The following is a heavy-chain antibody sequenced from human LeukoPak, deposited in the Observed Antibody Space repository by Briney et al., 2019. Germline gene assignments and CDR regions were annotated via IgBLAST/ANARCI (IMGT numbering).Heavy chain of an antibody. CDR1: GGTFSGYA. J-gene: IGHJ4*02. V-gene: IGHV1-69*13. CDR2: IIPIFGTA. D-gene: IGHD6-19*01. Sequence: ASVKVSCKASGGTFSGYAISWVRQAPGQGLEWMGGIIPIFGTANYAQKFQGRVTITADESTSTAYMELSSLRSEDTAVYYCARRDSSGWTPRFDYWGQGTLVTVSS. CDR3: ARRDSSGWTPRFDY.